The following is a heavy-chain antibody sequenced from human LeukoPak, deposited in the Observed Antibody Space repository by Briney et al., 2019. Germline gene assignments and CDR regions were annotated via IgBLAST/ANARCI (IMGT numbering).Heavy chain of an antibody. Sequence: KPSETLSLTCTVSGGSSSGFFWSWIRQPPGKGLEWIGYISYSGSTNYNPSLKSRVTISVDTSKNQFSLKLSSVTAADTALYYCARGGFYPDGRGYQGGFAYWGQGTLVTVSS. D-gene: IGHD5-12*01. CDR2: ISYSGST. V-gene: IGHV4-59*01. CDR3: ARGGFYPDGRGYQGGFAY. J-gene: IGHJ4*02. CDR1: GGSSSGFF.